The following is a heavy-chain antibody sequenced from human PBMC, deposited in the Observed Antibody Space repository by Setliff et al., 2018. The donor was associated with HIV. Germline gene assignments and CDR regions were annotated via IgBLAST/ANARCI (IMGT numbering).Heavy chain of an antibody. V-gene: IGHV4-34*01. D-gene: IGHD4-4*01. CDR2: INHSGST. CDR3: ARGRMATVLIRNWIDP. J-gene: IGHJ5*02. Sequence: PSETLSLTCAVYGGSLSGYYWTWIRQPPGKGLEWIGEINHSGSTNYNPSLKSRVTVSIDTSKNQFSLKLSSVTAADTAMYYCARGRMATVLIRNWIDPWGQGSLVTVSS. CDR1: GGSLSGYY.